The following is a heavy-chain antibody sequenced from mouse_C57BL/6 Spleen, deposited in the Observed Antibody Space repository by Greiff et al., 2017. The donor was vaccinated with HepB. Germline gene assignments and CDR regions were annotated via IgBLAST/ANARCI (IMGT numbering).Heavy chain of an antibody. Sequence: QVQLKQPGAELVKPGASVKVSCKASGYTFTSYWMHWVKQRPGQGLEWIGRIHPSDSDTNYNQKFKGKATLTVDKSSSTAYMQLSSLTSEDSAVYYCASYYGSSHGAMDYWGQGTSVTVSS. V-gene: IGHV1-74*01. CDR1: GYTFTSYW. J-gene: IGHJ4*01. CDR3: ASYYGSSHGAMDY. D-gene: IGHD1-1*01. CDR2: IHPSDSDT.